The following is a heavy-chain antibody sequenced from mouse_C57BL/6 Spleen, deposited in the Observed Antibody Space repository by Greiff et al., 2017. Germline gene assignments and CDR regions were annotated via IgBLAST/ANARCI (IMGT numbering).Heavy chain of an antibody. CDR1: GYTFTSYW. D-gene: IGHD1-1*01. J-gene: IGHJ2*01. Sequence: VQLQQPGAELVKPGASVKMSCKASGYTFTSYWITWVKQRPGQGLEWIGDIYPGSGSTNYNEKFKSKATLTVDTSSSTAYMQLSSLTSEDSAVYYCARSGGSSSYYFGYWGQGTTLPGSS. CDR2: IYPGSGST. CDR3: ARSGGSSSYYFGY. V-gene: IGHV1-55*01.